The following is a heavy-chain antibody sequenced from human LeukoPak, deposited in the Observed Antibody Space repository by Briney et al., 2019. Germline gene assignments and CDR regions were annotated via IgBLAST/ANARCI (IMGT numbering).Heavy chain of an antibody. V-gene: IGHV3-33*06. CDR2: IWYDGSNK. CDR1: GFTFSSYG. J-gene: IGHJ4*02. D-gene: IGHD5-18*01. CDR3: AKDPASGYSYGWYSNY. Sequence: GRSLRLSCAASGFTFSSYGMHWVRQAPGKGLEWVAVIWYDGSNKYYADSVKGRFTISRDNSKNTLYLQMNSLRAEDTAVYYCAKDPASGYSYGWYSNYWGQGTLVTVSS.